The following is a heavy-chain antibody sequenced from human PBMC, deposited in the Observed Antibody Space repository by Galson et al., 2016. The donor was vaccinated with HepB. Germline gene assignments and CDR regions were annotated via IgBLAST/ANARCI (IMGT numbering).Heavy chain of an antibody. CDR3: ARGSHYYDSSGPFAY. V-gene: IGHV1-69*13. J-gene: IGHJ4*02. D-gene: IGHD3-22*01. CDR1: GGTFSSYA. Sequence: SVKVSCKASGGTFSSYAISWVRQAPGQGLEWMGRIIPIFATANYAQRFHGRVTITADESTSTAYMELSSLRSEDTAVYYCARGSHYYDSSGPFAYWGQGTLFTVSS. CDR2: IIPIFATA.